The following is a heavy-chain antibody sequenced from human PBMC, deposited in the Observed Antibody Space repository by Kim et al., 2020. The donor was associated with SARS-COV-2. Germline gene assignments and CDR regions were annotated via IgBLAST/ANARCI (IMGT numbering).Heavy chain of an antibody. CDR3: ARSSGDCSGDSCYGELDH. CDR1: GFTFSIYG. D-gene: IGHD2-15*01. CDR2: IWYDGSSE. Sequence: GGSLRLSCATSGFTFSIYGMEWVRQAPGKGLEWVAVIWYDGSSEYYADSVKGRFTISRDNSKSMLYLQMNSLTADDTATYYCARSSGDCSGDSCYGELDHWGQGTLVTVSS. V-gene: IGHV3-33*01. J-gene: IGHJ5*02.